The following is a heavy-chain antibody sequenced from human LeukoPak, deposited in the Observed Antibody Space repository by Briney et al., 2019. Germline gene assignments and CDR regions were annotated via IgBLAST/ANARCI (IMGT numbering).Heavy chain of an antibody. D-gene: IGHD1-14*01. Sequence: ASVKVSCKASGYTFTSYYIHWVRQAPGQGLEWVGWISAYNGNTNYAQKLQGRVTMTTDTSTSTAYMELRSLRSDDTAVYYCARKDRTRSAFDIWGQGTMVTVSS. V-gene: IGHV1-18*04. CDR3: ARKDRTRSAFDI. J-gene: IGHJ3*02. CDR1: GYTFTSYY. CDR2: ISAYNGNT.